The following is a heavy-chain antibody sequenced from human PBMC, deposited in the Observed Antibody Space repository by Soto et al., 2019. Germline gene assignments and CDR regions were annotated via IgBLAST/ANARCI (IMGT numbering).Heavy chain of an antibody. J-gene: IGHJ4*02. CDR1: GFTFSSFA. CDR3: AKAYPQVGSNYCDY. V-gene: IGHV3-30-3*01. D-gene: IGHD1-26*01. CDR2: ISYDGSNK. Sequence: GGSLRLSCAASGFTFSSFALHWVRQAPGKGLEWVAVISYDGSNKYYADSVKGRFTISIDNSKNTMYLQMNSLRTEDTAVYYCAKAYPQVGSNYCDYWGQGT.